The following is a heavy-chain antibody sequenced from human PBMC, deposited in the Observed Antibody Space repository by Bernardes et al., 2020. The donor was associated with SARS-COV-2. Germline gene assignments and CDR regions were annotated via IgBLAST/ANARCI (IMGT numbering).Heavy chain of an antibody. CDR3: ATDQRYYDILTGRTYYYGMDV. Sequence: ASVKVSCKVSGYTLTELSMHWVRQAPGKGLEWMGGFDREDGETIYAQKFQGRVTMTEDTSTDTAYMELSSLRSEDTAVYYCATDQRYYDILTGRTYYYGMDVWGQGTTVTVSS. J-gene: IGHJ6*02. V-gene: IGHV1-24*01. CDR1: GYTLTELS. D-gene: IGHD3-9*01. CDR2: FDREDGET.